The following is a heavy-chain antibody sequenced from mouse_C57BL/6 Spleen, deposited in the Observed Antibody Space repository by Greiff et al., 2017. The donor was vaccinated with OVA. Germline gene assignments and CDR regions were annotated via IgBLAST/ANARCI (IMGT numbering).Heavy chain of an antibody. Sequence: QVQLQQPGAELVRPGTSVKLSCKASGYTFTSYGIHWVKQRPGQGLEWIGVIYPSDSCTNYNEKFKGKATLTVDTSSSTAYMQLSSLTYVDTAVDYCARSWGGGKYGEFAYWGQGTMVTVSA. CDR1: GYTFTSYG. CDR2: IYPSDSCT. CDR3: ARSWGGGKYGEFAY. V-gene: IGHV1-59*01. J-gene: IGHJ3*01. D-gene: IGHD2-1*01.